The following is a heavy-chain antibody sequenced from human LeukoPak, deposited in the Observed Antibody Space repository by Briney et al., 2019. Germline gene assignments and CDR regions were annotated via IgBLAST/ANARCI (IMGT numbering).Heavy chain of an antibody. Sequence: GGSLRLSCAASGFSLSSSGMHWVRQAPGKGPEWVAFTRFDDSYKAYGDTVKGRFTISRDNSKNTLYLQMDSLRSDDTAVYYCARGTSLPSGYYYYWGQGTLVTVSS. CDR1: GFSLSSSG. V-gene: IGHV3-30*02. CDR2: TRFDDSYK. J-gene: IGHJ4*02. D-gene: IGHD3-22*01. CDR3: ARGTSLPSGYYYY.